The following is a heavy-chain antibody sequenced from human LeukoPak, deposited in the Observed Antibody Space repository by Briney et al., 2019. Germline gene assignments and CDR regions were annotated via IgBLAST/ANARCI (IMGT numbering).Heavy chain of an antibody. CDR1: AGSISSYY. D-gene: IGHD1-1*01. Sequence: PSETLSLTCTVSAGSISSYYWSWIRQPPGKGLEWIGYIYNSGSTNYDPSLKSRVTMSIDTSKKQFSLKLRSVTAADAAVYYCASPRTLEEPGPLDIWGQGTMVTVSS. V-gene: IGHV4-59*01. J-gene: IGHJ3*02. CDR2: IYNSGST. CDR3: ASPRTLEEPGPLDI.